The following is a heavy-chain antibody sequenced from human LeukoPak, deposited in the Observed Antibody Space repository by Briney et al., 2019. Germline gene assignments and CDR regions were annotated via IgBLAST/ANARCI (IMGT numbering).Heavy chain of an antibody. J-gene: IGHJ4*02. V-gene: IGHV4-59*01. CDR2: IYYSGST. Sequence: SETLSLTCTVSGVSISSYYWSWIRQPPGKGLERIGYIYYSGSTNYNPSLKSRVTISVDTSKNQFSLKLSSVTAADTAVYYCARAASLPMVTPGFDYWGQGTLVTVSS. D-gene: IGHD5-18*01. CDR3: ARAASLPMVTPGFDY. CDR1: GVSISSYY.